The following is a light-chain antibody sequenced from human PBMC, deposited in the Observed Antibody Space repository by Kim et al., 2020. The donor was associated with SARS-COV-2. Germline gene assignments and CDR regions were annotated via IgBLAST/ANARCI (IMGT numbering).Light chain of an antibody. J-gene: IGLJ2*01. Sequence: VSLGQTVRHTCQGDSLRSYYATWYQQKPGQAPILVIYGKNNRPSGIPDRFSRSSSGNTASLTIPGTQAGDESDYYCNSRDSNENVFFGGGTQLTVL. V-gene: IGLV3-19*01. CDR3: NSRDSNENVF. CDR2: GKN. CDR1: SLRSYY.